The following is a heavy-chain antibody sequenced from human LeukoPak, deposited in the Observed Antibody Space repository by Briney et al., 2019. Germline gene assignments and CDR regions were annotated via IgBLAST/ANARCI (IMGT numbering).Heavy chain of an antibody. CDR2: IYISGST. CDR1: GASISSFY. Sequence: KPSETLSLTCTVSGASISSFYWSWIRQPAGKGLEWIGRIYISGSTSYNPSLKSRVTMSLDTSKNQFSLKLTSVTAADTAVYYCARGPESSGYYTFDFWGQGTLVTVSS. D-gene: IGHD3-22*01. CDR3: ARGPESSGYYTFDF. J-gene: IGHJ4*02. V-gene: IGHV4-4*07.